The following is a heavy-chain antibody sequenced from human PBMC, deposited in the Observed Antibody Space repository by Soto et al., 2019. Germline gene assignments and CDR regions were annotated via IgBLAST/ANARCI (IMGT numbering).Heavy chain of an antibody. CDR3: AKGSVNDDNWFDP. V-gene: IGHV3-23*01. Sequence: GGSLRLSCAASGFTFSSYAMSWVRQAPGQGLEWVSAISGSGGSTYYADSVKGRFTISRDNSKNTLYLQMNSLGAEETAVYYCAKGSVNDDNWFDPWGQGTLVTVSS. CDR1: GFTFSSYA. D-gene: IGHD1-1*01. J-gene: IGHJ5*02. CDR2: ISGSGGST.